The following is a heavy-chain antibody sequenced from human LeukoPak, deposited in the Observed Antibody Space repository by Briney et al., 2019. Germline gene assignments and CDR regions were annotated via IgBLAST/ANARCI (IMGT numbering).Heavy chain of an antibody. CDR1: GGSFSGYY. CDR3: ARGDEYYYDSRFDY. V-gene: IGHV4-34*01. CDR2: IYYSGST. J-gene: IGHJ4*02. Sequence: PSETLSLTCAVYGGSFSGYYWGWIRQPPGKGLEWIGNIYYSGSTYYNPSLKSRVTISVDTSKNQFSLKLSSVTAADTAVYYCARGDEYYYDSRFDYWGQGTLVTVSS. D-gene: IGHD3-22*01.